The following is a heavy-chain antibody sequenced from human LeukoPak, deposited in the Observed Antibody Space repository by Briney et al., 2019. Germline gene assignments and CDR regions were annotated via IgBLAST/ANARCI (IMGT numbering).Heavy chain of an antibody. J-gene: IGHJ3*02. Sequence: ASVKVSCKASGYNFTRYDINWVRQAPGQGLEWMGWINPNSGGTNYAQKFQGRVTMTRDTSISTAYMELSRLRSDDTAVYYCARVVVPAAMHGDDAFDIWGQGTMVTVSS. CDR1: GYNFTRYD. CDR2: INPNSGGT. V-gene: IGHV1-2*02. CDR3: ARVVVPAAMHGDDAFDI. D-gene: IGHD2-2*01.